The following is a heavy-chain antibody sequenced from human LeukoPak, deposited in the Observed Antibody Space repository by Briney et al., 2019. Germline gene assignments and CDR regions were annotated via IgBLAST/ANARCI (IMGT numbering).Heavy chain of an antibody. CDR3: ARDTVTTFGYYYGMDV. CDR1: GGSFSGYY. J-gene: IGHJ6*02. V-gene: IGHV4-34*01. Sequence: SETLSLTCAVHGGSFSGYYWSWIRQPPGKGLEWIGEINHSGSTNYNPSLKSRVTISVDTSKNQFSLKLSSVTAADTAVYYCARDTVTTFGYYYGMDVWGQGTTVTVSS. CDR2: INHSGST. D-gene: IGHD4-17*01.